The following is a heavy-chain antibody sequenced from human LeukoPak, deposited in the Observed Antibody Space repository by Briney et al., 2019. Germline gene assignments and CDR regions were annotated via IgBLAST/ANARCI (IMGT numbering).Heavy chain of an antibody. CDR1: DGSFSGNY. J-gene: IGHJ4*02. D-gene: IGHD3-10*01. CDR2: ITHSGST. Sequence: SETLSLTCAVCDGSFSGNYWTWIRQPPGKGLEWIGEITHSGSTNYNPSLKSRVTMSVDTSKNQFSLNLTSVTAADTAVYYCARGGRGGRLTMTPGYYFDYWGQGTLVTVSS. V-gene: IGHV4-34*01. CDR3: ARGGRGGRLTMTPGYYFDY.